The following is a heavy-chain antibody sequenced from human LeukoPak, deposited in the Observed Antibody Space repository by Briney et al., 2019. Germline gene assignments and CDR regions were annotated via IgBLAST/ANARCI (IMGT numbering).Heavy chain of an antibody. CDR1: GYRFTSYW. Sequence: GESLKISCKGSGYRFTSYWIGWVRHMPGKGLEWMGIIYPGDSDTRYSPSFQGQVTISADKSISTAYLQWSSLRASDTAMYYCATFNDYGDYVSFDYWGEGTLVTVSS. CDR2: IYPGDSDT. CDR3: ATFNDYGDYVSFDY. V-gene: IGHV5-51*01. D-gene: IGHD4-17*01. J-gene: IGHJ4*02.